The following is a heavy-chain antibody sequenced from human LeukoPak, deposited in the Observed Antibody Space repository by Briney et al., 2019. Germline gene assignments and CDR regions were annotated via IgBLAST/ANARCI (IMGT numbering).Heavy chain of an antibody. V-gene: IGHV3-7*01. CDR2: IKQDGSEK. CDR1: GFTFSSYW. CDR3: ARGGGSYPLDY. J-gene: IGHJ4*02. Sequence: PGGFLRLSCAASGFTFSSYWMSWVRQAPGKGLEWVANIKQDGSEKYYVDSVKGRFTISRDNAKNSLYLQMNSLRAENTAVYYCARGGGSYPLDYWGQGTLVTVSS. D-gene: IGHD1-26*01.